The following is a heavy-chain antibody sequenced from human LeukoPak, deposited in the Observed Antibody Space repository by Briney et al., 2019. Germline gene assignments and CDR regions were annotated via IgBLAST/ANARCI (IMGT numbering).Heavy chain of an antibody. CDR1: GGSISSGNW. CDR3: ARVEEGYGSGRRENYYYYYMDV. V-gene: IGHV4-4*02. Sequence: SETLSLTCAVSGGSISSGNWWSWVRQPPGKGLEWIGEIYHSGNTNYNPSLKSRVTISVDKSKNQFSLKLSSVTAADTAVYYCARVEEGYGSGRRENYYYYYMDVWGKGTTVTISS. J-gene: IGHJ6*03. CDR2: IYHSGNT. D-gene: IGHD3-10*01.